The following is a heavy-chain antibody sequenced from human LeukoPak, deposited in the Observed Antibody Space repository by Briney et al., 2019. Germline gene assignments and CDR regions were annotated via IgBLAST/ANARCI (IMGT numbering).Heavy chain of an antibody. CDR1: GFTFSSYA. Sequence: PGGSLRLSCAASGFTFSSYAMTWVRQAPGKGLEWVSGISGSGGSTYYADSVKGRFTISRDNSKNTLYLQMNSLRAEDTALYYCARALYGSGWCQDYWGQGTLVTVSS. D-gene: IGHD6-19*01. J-gene: IGHJ4*02. V-gene: IGHV3-23*01. CDR3: ARALYGSGWCQDY. CDR2: ISGSGGST.